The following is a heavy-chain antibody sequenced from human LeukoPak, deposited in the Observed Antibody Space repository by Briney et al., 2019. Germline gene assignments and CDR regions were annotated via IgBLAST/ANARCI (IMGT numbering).Heavy chain of an antibody. Sequence: SETLSLTCTVSGGSISGYYWSWIRQPPGKGLEWIGEINHSGSTNYNPSLKSRVTISVDTSKNQFSLKLSSVTAADTAVYYCARLEYQLLDYWFDPWGQGTLVTVSS. J-gene: IGHJ5*02. D-gene: IGHD2-2*01. CDR1: GGSISGYY. V-gene: IGHV4-34*01. CDR3: ARLEYQLLDYWFDP. CDR2: INHSGST.